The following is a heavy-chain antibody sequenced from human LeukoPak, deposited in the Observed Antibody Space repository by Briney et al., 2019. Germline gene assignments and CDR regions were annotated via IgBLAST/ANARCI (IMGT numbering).Heavy chain of an antibody. Sequence: SETLSLTCALSGGSIKNYCWSWIRQPLGKGLEWIGYVYYTGTTSYNPSLKSRVTISVETSKNQLSLTLNSVTAADTAVYHCARQSDPYYHYGLDFWGQGTTVIVSS. CDR2: VYYTGTT. J-gene: IGHJ6*02. CDR3: ARQSDPYYHYGLDF. CDR1: GGSIKNYC. V-gene: IGHV4-59*01.